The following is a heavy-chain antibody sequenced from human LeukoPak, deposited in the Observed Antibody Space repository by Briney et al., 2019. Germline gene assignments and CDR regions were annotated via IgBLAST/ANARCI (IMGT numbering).Heavy chain of an antibody. J-gene: IGHJ5*02. CDR3: ATEFYDFLSGESWFDP. CDR2: IYYTGSS. V-gene: IGHV4-59*12. Sequence: SETLSLTCTVSGDSISNYFWSWIRQPPGKGLEWIGYIYYTGSSNYNPSLKSRVTISVDTSNNDFSLNLTSVTAADTAVYYCATEFYDFLSGESWFDPWGQGALVTVS. CDR1: GDSISNYF. D-gene: IGHD3-9*01.